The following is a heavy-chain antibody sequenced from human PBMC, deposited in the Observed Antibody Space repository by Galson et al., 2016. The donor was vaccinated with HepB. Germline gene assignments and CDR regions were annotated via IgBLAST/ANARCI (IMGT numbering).Heavy chain of an antibody. J-gene: IGHJ6*04. Sequence: SLRLSCAASGFTLSSSAMTWVHQAPGRGLEWVSAITEIGSFAYYADSVRGRFTLSRDTSKNTVYLQMNYLRADDTALYYCGRDYPTMTDHYPYHVDVWGKGTAVTVSS. D-gene: IGHD4-17*01. CDR2: ITEIGSFA. CDR3: GRDYPTMTDHYPYHVDV. CDR1: GFTLSSSA. V-gene: IGHV3-23*01.